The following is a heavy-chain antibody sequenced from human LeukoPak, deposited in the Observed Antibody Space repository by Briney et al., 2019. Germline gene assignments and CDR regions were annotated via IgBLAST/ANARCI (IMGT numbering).Heavy chain of an antibody. CDR3: AKEITMVRGVIKGLGYYGMDV. D-gene: IGHD3-10*01. J-gene: IGHJ6*02. CDR2: ISGSGGST. CDR1: GFTFSSYA. V-gene: IGHV3-23*01. Sequence: GGSLRLSCAASGFTFSSYAMSWVRQAPGKALEWVSAISGSGGSTYYADSVKGRFTISRDNSKNTLYLQMNSLRAEDTAVYYCAKEITMVRGVIKGLGYYGMDVWGQGTTVTVSS.